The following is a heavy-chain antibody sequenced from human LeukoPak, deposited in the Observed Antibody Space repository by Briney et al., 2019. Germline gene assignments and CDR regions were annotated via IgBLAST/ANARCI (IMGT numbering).Heavy chain of an antibody. CDR1: GYSFSTYW. Sequence: KRGESLKISREGSGYSFSTYWIAWVRQMPGKGLEWMGSIYPRDSEIRYSPSFQGQVTISADNSISTAYLQWSSLKASDTAMYYCARPAYSSSLSSHFDPWGQGTLVTVSS. CDR2: IYPRDSEI. J-gene: IGHJ5*02. CDR3: ARPAYSSSLSSHFDP. V-gene: IGHV5-51*01. D-gene: IGHD6-13*01.